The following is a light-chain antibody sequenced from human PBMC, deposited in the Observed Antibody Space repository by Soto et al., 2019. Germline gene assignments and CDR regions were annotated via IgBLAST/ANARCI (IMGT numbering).Light chain of an antibody. CDR1: QSGSNSY. V-gene: IGKV3-20*01. CDR3: HHYATSSRT. CDR2: AAS. Sequence: EIVLTQSPGTLSLSPGERATLSCRASQSGSNSYLGWYQQKPGQAPRLLIYAASSRATGIPNRFSGSGSGTDFTLSISGLEPEDFAVYYCHHYATSSRTFGQGTKVDIK. J-gene: IGKJ1*01.